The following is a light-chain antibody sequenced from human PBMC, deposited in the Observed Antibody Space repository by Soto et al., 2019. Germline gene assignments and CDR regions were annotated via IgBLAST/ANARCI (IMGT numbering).Light chain of an antibody. CDR1: SSDVGAYNY. CDR2: DVS. V-gene: IGLV2-14*01. CDR3: SSYTSATTYV. Sequence: QSALTQPASVSGSPGQSITISCTGTSSDVGAYNYDSWYQQYPGEAPKVIIYDVSHRPAGFSNRFSGSKSGNTASLTISGLQTQDEADYYCSSYTSATTYVFGTGTKLTVL. J-gene: IGLJ1*01.